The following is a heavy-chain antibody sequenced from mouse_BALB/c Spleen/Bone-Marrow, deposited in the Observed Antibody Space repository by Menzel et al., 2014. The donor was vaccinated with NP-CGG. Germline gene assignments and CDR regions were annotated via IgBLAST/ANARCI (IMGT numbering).Heavy chain of an antibody. Sequence: EVKLMESGPSLVKPSQTLSLTCSVTGDSITSGYWNWIRKFPGNKLEFMVYISYSDNTYFNPSLKSRISITRDTSKNQYYLQLNSVTTEDTATYYCARLGGYYAWFAYWGQGTLVTVSA. CDR2: ISYSDNT. V-gene: IGHV3-8*02. J-gene: IGHJ3*01. D-gene: IGHD2-3*01. CDR3: ARLGGYYAWFAY. CDR1: GDSITSGY.